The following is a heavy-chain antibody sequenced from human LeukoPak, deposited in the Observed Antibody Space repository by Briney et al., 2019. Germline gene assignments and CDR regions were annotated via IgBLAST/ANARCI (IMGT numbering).Heavy chain of an antibody. CDR3: ARGPLGYCSGGSCYLYYYYYMDV. V-gene: IGHV1-18*03. CDR2: ISAYNRNT. Sequence: ASVKVSCKASGYTFTSYSITWVRQAPGHGLEWMGWISAYNRNTNYAQILQGRVTMTTDTSTSTAYMELRSLRSDDMAVYYCARGPLGYCSGGSCYLYYYYYMDVWGKGTTVTISS. J-gene: IGHJ6*03. CDR1: GYTFTSYS. D-gene: IGHD2-15*01.